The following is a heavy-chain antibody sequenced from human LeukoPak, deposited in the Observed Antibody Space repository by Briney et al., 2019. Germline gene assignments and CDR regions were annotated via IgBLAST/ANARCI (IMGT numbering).Heavy chain of an antibody. CDR2: INPNSGGT. D-gene: IGHD4-17*01. CDR1: GYTFTGYY. J-gene: IGHJ4*02. CDR3: ARDNGDYWFDY. V-gene: IGHV1-2*02. Sequence: ASVKVSCKATGYTFTGYYMHWVRQAPGQGLEWMGWINPNSGGTNYAQKFQGRVTMTRDTSISTAYMELTRLRSDDTAVYYCARDNGDYWFDYWGQGTLVTVSS.